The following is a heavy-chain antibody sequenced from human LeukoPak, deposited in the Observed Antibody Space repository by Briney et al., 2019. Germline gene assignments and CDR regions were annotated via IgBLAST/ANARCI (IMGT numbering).Heavy chain of an antibody. Sequence: SVKVPCKASGGSFTFTSHAISWVRQAPGQGLEWMGGLIPIYGSANYAQKFQGRVTITSDESTRTVYMELSSLRPEDSAVYYCAGFFYDNSGDAFDIWGQGTMVTVSS. CDR2: LIPIYGSA. J-gene: IGHJ3*02. D-gene: IGHD3-22*01. CDR1: GGSFTFTSHA. V-gene: IGHV1-69*13. CDR3: AGFFYDNSGDAFDI.